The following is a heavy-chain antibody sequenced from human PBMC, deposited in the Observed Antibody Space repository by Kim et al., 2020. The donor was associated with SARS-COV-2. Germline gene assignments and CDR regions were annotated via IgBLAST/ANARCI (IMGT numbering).Heavy chain of an antibody. CDR1: GGSLSRASYY. D-gene: IGHD3-10*01. Sequence: SETLSLTCTVSGGSLSRASYYWGWIRQPPGKGLEWIGSIYYSGSTYYNLSLKSRVIISVDTSNNQFSLKLSSVTAADTAVYYCAVYGPDTFWGQGTLVTVSS. CDR2: IYYSGST. J-gene: IGHJ4*02. V-gene: IGHV4-39*01. CDR3: AVYGPDTF.